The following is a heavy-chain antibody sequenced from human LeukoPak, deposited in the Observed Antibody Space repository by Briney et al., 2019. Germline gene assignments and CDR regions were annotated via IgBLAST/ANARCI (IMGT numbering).Heavy chain of an antibody. Sequence: SVKVSCKASGGTFSSYAISWVRQAPGQGLEWMGRIIPIFGTANYAQKLQGRVTMTTDTSTSTAYMELRSLRSDDTAVYYCARWGIVGAYSFDYWGQGTLVTVSS. J-gene: IGHJ4*02. CDR2: IIPIFGTA. CDR1: GGTFSSYA. D-gene: IGHD1-26*01. V-gene: IGHV1-69*05. CDR3: ARWGIVGAYSFDY.